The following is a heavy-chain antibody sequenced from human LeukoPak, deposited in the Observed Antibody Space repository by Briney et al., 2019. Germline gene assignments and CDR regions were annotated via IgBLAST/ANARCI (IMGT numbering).Heavy chain of an antibody. V-gene: IGHV3-23*01. D-gene: IGHD3-22*01. Sequence: GGPLRLSRAASGFTYSSYVMIWAREAPGRGLEWVSFITTNGGRTSYADSVEGRFTISRDNPRNTLYMQMNSLRDEDTAVYYCAIMHGYYDGTGYWVQWGQGTLVTVSS. CDR2: ITTNGGRT. CDR3: AIMHGYYDGTGYWVQ. J-gene: IGHJ1*01. CDR1: GFTYSSYV.